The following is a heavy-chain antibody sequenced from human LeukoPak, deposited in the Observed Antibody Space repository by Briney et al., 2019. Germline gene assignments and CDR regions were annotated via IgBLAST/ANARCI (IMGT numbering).Heavy chain of an antibody. Sequence: PSETLSLTXTVSGGSFSSTTYYWGWIRQPPGKGLEWIGSVYYSGSTYYNQSLKSRVTISVDTSKNQFSLKLTSVTAADTAVYYCARQYYDSSGYYPWYFDYWGQGTLVTVSS. D-gene: IGHD3-22*01. V-gene: IGHV4-39*01. CDR1: GGSFSSTTYY. J-gene: IGHJ4*02. CDR2: VYYSGST. CDR3: ARQYYDSSGYYPWYFDY.